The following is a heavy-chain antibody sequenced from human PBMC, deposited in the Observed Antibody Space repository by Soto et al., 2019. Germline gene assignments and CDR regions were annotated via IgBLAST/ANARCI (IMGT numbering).Heavy chain of an antibody. CDR3: ARKNSYAWFDP. Sequence: ASVKVSCKASGYTFTSYGISWVRQTPGQGLEWMGWISAYNGNTNNAQKLQGRVTMTTDTSTSTAYMELRSLSSDDTAVYYCARKNSYAWFDPWGQGTLVTVSS. V-gene: IGHV1-18*01. D-gene: IGHD5-18*01. CDR1: GYTFTSYG. CDR2: ISAYNGNT. J-gene: IGHJ5*02.